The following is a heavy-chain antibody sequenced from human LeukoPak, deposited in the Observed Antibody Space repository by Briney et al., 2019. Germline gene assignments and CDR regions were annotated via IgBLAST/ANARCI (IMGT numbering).Heavy chain of an antibody. V-gene: IGHV4-59*01. D-gene: IGHD6-25*01. CDR3: ARDHGSRIDY. Sequence: LSETLSLTCTVSGGSISDYYWSWIRQPPGKGLEWIAYINYSGNTDYNPSLKSRVTISVDTSKNRFSLKLSSVTAADTAVYYCARDHGSRIDYWGQGTLVTVSS. J-gene: IGHJ4*02. CDR1: GGSISDYY. CDR2: INYSGNT.